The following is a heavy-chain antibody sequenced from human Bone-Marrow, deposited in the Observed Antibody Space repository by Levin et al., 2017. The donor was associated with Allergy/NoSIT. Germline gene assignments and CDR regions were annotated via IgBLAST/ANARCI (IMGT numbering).Heavy chain of an antibody. D-gene: IGHD1-26*01. V-gene: IGHV3-23*01. CDR3: AKGALGGSPTRHLDC. CDR2: ISNTGRTT. CDR1: GFTFSSYA. Sequence: PGGSLRLSCAASGFTFSSYATSWVRQAPGKGLEWVSLISNTGRTTYYADSVKGRFTISRDNSQNTLYLQMNSLRAEDTAVYYCAKGALGGSPTRHLDCWGQGTLVTVSS. J-gene: IGHJ4*02.